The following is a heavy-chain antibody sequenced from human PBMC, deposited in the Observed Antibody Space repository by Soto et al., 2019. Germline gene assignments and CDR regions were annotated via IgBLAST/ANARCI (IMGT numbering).Heavy chain of an antibody. D-gene: IGHD6-6*01. CDR2: IYYSGSP. CDR3: AREGEYSSSYDY. Sequence: SETLSLTCTVSGGSISSGGYYWSWIRQHPGKGLEWIGYIYYSGSPYYNPSLKSRVTISVDTSKNQFSLKLGSVTAADTAVYYGAREGEYSSSYDYWGQGTLVTSPQ. V-gene: IGHV4-31*03. CDR1: GGSISSGGYY. J-gene: IGHJ4*02.